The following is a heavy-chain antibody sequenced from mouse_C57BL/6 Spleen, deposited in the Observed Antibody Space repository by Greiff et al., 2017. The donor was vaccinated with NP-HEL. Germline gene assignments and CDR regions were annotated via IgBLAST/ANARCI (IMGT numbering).Heavy chain of an antibody. CDR1: GFTFSDYY. Sequence: DVQLVESGGGLVQPGGSLKLSCAASGFTFSDYYMYWVRQTPEKRLEWVAYISNGGGSTYYPDTVKGRFTISRDNAKNTLYLQMSRLKSEDTAMYYCARHTNIDYDDGAWFAYWGQGTLVTVSA. CDR3: ARHTNIDYDDGAWFAY. CDR2: ISNGGGST. V-gene: IGHV5-12*01. D-gene: IGHD2-4*01. J-gene: IGHJ3*01.